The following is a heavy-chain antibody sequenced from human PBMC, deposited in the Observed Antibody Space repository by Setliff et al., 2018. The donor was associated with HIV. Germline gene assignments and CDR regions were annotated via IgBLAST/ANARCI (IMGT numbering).Heavy chain of an antibody. J-gene: IGHJ6*03. CDR1: GFTFSPYW. V-gene: IGHV3-74*01. CDR2: INSDGSST. D-gene: IGHD6-13*01. CDR3: ARAPGSSWYRAAYYYMDV. Sequence: GGSLRLSCVASGFTFSPYWMHWVRQAPGKGLVWVSLINSDGSSTSYADSVKGRFTISRDNAKNTLYLQMNSLRAEDTAVYYCARAPGSSWYRAAYYYMDVWGKGTTVTVSS.